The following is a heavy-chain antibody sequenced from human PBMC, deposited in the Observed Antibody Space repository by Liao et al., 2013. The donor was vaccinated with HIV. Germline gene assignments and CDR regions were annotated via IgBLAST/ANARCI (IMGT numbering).Heavy chain of an antibody. Sequence: QVQLQESGPGLLKPSETLSLTCAVYGGSFSGYYWSWIRQPPGKGLEWIGEINHSGSTNYNPSLKSRVTISVDTSKNQFSLKLSSVTAADTAVYYCARGQGRGAWGQGTLVTVSS. D-gene: IGHD4-17*01. CDR1: GGSFSGYY. CDR2: INHSGST. V-gene: IGHV4-34*01. CDR3: ARGQGRGA. J-gene: IGHJ5*02.